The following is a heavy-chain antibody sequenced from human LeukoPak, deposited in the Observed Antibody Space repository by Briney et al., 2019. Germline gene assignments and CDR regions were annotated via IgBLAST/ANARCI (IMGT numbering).Heavy chain of an antibody. D-gene: IGHD3-10*01. CDR3: ARGRITMVRGIYYYMDV. CDR2: VSSSGRT. V-gene: IGHV4-61*02. Sequence: SETLSLTCTVSGDSISSGSFYWSWIRQPAGKGLEWIGRVSSSGRTTYNPSLKSRVTMSVDTSKNQFSLKLSSVTAADTAVYYCARGRITMVRGIYYYMDVWGKGTTVTISS. CDR1: GDSISSGSFY. J-gene: IGHJ6*03.